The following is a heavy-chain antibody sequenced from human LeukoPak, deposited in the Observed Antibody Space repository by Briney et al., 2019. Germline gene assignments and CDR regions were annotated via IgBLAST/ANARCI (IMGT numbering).Heavy chain of an antibody. D-gene: IGHD6-13*01. J-gene: IGHJ4*02. V-gene: IGHV3-48*03. Sequence: GGSLRLSCSASGFTFTSYEMNWVRQAPGKGLEWVSYISSGGSTIYYADSVKGRFTISRDNAKNSLYLQMNSLRAEDTAVYYCVRDTWGSSWYGFDYWGQGTLVTVSS. CDR1: GFTFTSYE. CDR2: ISSGGSTI. CDR3: VRDTWGSSWYGFDY.